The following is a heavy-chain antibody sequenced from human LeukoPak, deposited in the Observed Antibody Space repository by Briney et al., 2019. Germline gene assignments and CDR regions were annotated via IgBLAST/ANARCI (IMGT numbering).Heavy chain of an antibody. CDR1: GFTFSSYG. CDR3: VGDSSGYYGAFDI. D-gene: IGHD3-22*01. V-gene: IGHV3-48*01. J-gene: IGHJ3*02. Sequence: GGSLRLSCAASGFTFSSYGIHWVRQAPGKGLEWVSYISSSSSTIYYADSVKGRFTISRDNAKNSLYLQMNSLRAEDTAVYYCVGDSSGYYGAFDIWGQGTMVTVSS. CDR2: ISSSSSTI.